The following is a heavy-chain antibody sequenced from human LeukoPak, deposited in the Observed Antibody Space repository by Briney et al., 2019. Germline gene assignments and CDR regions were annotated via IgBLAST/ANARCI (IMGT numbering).Heavy chain of an antibody. J-gene: IGHJ4*02. CDR3: ARRRTGLSFDY. Sequence: GESLKISCKGSGYSFTSYWIAWVRQMPGKGLEWMGIAYPADSDTTYSPSFQGQVTISADKSISTAYLQWSSLKASDTAMYYCARRRTGLSFDYWGQGTLVTVSP. CDR1: GYSFTSYW. CDR2: AYPADSDT. D-gene: IGHD3-10*01. V-gene: IGHV5-51*01.